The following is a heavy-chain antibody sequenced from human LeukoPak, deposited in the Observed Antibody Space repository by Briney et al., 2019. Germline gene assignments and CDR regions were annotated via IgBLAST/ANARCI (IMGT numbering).Heavy chain of an antibody. CDR2: INPSGGST. Sequence: GASVKVSCKASGYTFTRYYMHWARQAPGLGLEWMGIINPSGGSTSYAQKFQGRVTMVRDTSTSTVYMELSSLRSEDTAVYYCARVRGAGTFHYWGQGTLVTVSS. D-gene: IGHD3-10*01. V-gene: IGHV1-46*01. CDR3: ARVRGAGTFHY. CDR1: GYTFTRYY. J-gene: IGHJ4*02.